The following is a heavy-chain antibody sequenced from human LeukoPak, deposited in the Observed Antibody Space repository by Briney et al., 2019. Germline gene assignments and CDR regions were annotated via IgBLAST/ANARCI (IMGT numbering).Heavy chain of an antibody. CDR2: ISGSGGST. CDR3: AKVDDLLGWFDP. D-gene: IGHD2-15*01. J-gene: IGHJ5*02. V-gene: IGHV3-23*01. CDR1: GFTFSSCA. Sequence: GGSLRLSCAASGFTFSSCAMSWVRQAPGKGLEWVSAISGSGGSTYYADSVKGRFTISRDNSKNTLYLQMNSLRAEDTAVYYCAKVDDLLGWFDPWGQGTLVTVSS.